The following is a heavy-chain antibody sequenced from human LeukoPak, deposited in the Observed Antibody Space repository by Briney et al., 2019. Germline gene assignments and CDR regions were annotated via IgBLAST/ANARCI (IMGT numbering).Heavy chain of an antibody. CDR3: ARAGIAAAGRQHVYYYYGMDV. CDR1: GGSFSGYY. D-gene: IGHD6-13*01. Sequence: SETLSLTCAVYGGSFSGYYWSWIRQPPGKGLEWIGEINHSGSTNYNPSLKSRVTISVDTSKNQFSLKLSSVTAADTAVYYCARAGIAAAGRQHVYYYYGMDVWGQGTTVTVSS. J-gene: IGHJ6*02. CDR2: INHSGST. V-gene: IGHV4-34*01.